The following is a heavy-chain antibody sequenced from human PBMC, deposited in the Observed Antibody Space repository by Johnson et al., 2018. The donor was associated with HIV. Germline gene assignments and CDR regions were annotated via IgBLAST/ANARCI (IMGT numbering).Heavy chain of an antibody. CDR2: VSYDGNTK. V-gene: IGHV3-30*04. CDR1: GFTFSRYA. CDR3: ARVPWSLDAFDI. Sequence: QMLLVESGGGVVRPGGSLRLSCGASGFTFSRYAMHWVRQAPGKGLEWVAVVSYDGNTKYYADSVKGRFTISRDNSKNTLYLQMHSLGAEDTAVYYCARVPWSLDAFDIWGQGTMVTVSS. J-gene: IGHJ3*02. D-gene: IGHD2-15*01.